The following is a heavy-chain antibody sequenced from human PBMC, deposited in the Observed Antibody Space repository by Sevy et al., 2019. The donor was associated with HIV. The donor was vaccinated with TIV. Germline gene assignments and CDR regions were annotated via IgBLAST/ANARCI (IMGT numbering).Heavy chain of an antibody. CDR2: ISSSSSYI. J-gene: IGHJ6*02. Sequence: GGSLRLSCAASGFTFSTYTMNWVRQAPGKGLEWVSSISSSSSYIYYADSVKGRFTISRDNAKNSLYLQMNSLRVEDTAVYYCAKDFTGYNGMDVWGQGTMVTVSS. V-gene: IGHV3-21*01. CDR3: AKDFTGYNGMDV. D-gene: IGHD3-9*01. CDR1: GFTFSTYT.